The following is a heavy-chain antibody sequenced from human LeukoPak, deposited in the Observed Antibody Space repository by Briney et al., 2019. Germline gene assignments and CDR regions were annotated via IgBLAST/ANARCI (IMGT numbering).Heavy chain of an antibody. CDR3: ARYWFGEPGEFDY. V-gene: IGHV1-2*02. Sequence: ASVKVSCKASGYTFTGYYMHWVRQAPGQGLEWMGWINPNSGGTNYAQKFQGRVTMTRDTSISTAYMGLSRLRSDDTAVYYCARYWFGEPGEFDYWGQGTLVTVSS. D-gene: IGHD3-10*01. J-gene: IGHJ4*02. CDR2: INPNSGGT. CDR1: GYTFTGYY.